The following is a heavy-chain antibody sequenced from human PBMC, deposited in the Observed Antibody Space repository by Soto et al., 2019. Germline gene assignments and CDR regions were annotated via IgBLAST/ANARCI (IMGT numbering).Heavy chain of an antibody. D-gene: IGHD4-4*01. CDR3: ARGKSTVTTPFGYFYGMDV. CDR1: GGTFSSYA. CDR2: IIPIFGTA. V-gene: IGHV1-69*13. J-gene: IGHJ6*02. Sequence: SVKLSCKASGGTFSSYAISWVRQAPGQGLEWMGGIIPIFGTANYAQKFQGRVTITADENTRTAYMELSSLRSEDTAVYYCARGKSTVTTPFGYFYGMDVWGQGTTVTVSS.